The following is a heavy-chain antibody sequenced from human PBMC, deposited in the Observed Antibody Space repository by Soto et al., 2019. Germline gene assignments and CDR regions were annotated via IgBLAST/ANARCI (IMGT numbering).Heavy chain of an antibody. CDR2: ILSDGSNK. CDR3: ARDSGYNYGHPLAY. J-gene: IGHJ4*02. CDR1: GFTFSSYT. V-gene: IGHV3-30-3*01. D-gene: IGHD5-18*01. Sequence: ESGGGVVQPGRSLRLSCAASGFTFSSYTMHWVRQAPGKGLEWVTLILSDGSNKYYADSVKGRFTVSRDNSKSTLYLQLNSLRAEDTAMYYCARDSGYNYGHPLAYWGQGTLVTVSS.